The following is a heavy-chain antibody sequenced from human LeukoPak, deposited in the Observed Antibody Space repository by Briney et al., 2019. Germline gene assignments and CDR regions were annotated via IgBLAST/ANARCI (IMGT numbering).Heavy chain of an antibody. Sequence: GSLRLSCAASGFTFSSYAMHWVRQAPGKGLEWVAVISYDGNNKYYADSVKGRFTISRDNSKNTLYLQMNSLRAEDTAVYYCARASFDGSGYFFYPPDYWGQGTLVTVSS. D-gene: IGHD3-22*01. J-gene: IGHJ4*02. CDR3: ARASFDGSGYFFYPPDY. CDR2: ISYDGNNK. CDR1: GFTFSSYA. V-gene: IGHV3-30-3*01.